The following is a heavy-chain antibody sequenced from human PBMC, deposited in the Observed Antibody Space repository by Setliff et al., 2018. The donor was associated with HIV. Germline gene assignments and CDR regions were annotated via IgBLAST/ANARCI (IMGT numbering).Heavy chain of an antibody. J-gene: IGHJ5*02. Sequence: ASVKVSCKASGYTFNSYGINWVRQAPGQGLEWMGWMNPNSGNTGYAQKFQGRVTITRNTSISTAYMELSSLRSGDTAVYYCARGLRFLEWLSRDNWFDPWGQGTLVTVSS. CDR3: ARGLRFLEWLSRDNWFDP. D-gene: IGHD3-3*01. V-gene: IGHV1-8*01. CDR2: MNPNSGNT. CDR1: GYTFNSYG.